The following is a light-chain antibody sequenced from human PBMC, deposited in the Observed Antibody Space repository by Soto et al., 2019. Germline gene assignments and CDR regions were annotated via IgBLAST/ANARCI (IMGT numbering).Light chain of an antibody. CDR3: QQYNNWPGT. V-gene: IGKV3-15*01. CDR2: GPS. CDR1: QSVSSN. Sequence: EIVMTQSPATLSVSPGERATLSCRASQSVSSNLAWYQQKPGQAPRLLIYGPSTRVTGIPARFSGGGSGTEFTLTISSLQSEDFAVYYCQQYNNWPGTFGQGTKVEIK. J-gene: IGKJ1*01.